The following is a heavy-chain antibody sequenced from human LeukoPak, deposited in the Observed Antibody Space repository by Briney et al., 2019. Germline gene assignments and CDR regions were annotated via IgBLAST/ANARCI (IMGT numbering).Heavy chain of an antibody. CDR1: GFTFSRYD. D-gene: IGHD3-3*01. J-gene: IGHJ4*02. CDR3: ARANTIFGVVIRPFDY. Sequence: LRLSCAASGFTFSRYDMSWVRQAPGKGLEWIGYIYYSGSTYYNPSLKSRVTISVDTSKNQFSLKLSSVTAADTAVYYCARANTIFGVVIRPFDYWGQGTLVTVSS. V-gene: IGHV4-31*02. CDR2: IYYSGST.